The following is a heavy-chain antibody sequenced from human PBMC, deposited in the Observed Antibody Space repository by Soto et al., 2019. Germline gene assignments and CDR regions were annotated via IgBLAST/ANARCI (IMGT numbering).Heavy chain of an antibody. V-gene: IGHV1-3*01. CDR1: GYTFTCYA. J-gene: IGHJ5*01. CDR3: ARDLGGWPDS. Sequence: ASVKVSCKASGYTFTCYALYWVRQAPGQRLEWMGWINAGNGNTKYSQKFQGRVTITRDTSASTAYMELSSLRSEDTAVYYCARDLGGWPDSWGQGTLVTVSS. CDR2: INAGNGNT. D-gene: IGHD2-15*01.